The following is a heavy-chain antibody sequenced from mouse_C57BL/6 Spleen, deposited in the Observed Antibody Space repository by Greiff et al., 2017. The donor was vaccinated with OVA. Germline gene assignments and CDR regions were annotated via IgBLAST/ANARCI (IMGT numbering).Heavy chain of an antibody. J-gene: IGHJ3*01. CDR3: ASDGYLAWFAY. V-gene: IGHV1-50*01. CDR2: IDPSDSYT. CDR1: GYTFTSYW. D-gene: IGHD2-3*01. Sequence: QVQLQQPGAELVKPGASVKLSCKASGYTFTSYWMQWVKPRPGQGLEWIGEIDPSDSYTNYNQNFKGKATLTVDTSSSTAYMQLSSLTSEDSAVYYCASDGYLAWFAYWGQGTLVTVSA.